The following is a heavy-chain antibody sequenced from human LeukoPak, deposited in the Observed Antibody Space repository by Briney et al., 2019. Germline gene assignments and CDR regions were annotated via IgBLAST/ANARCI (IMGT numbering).Heavy chain of an antibody. CDR3: ARADPQQLVRNYYFDY. V-gene: IGHV1-69*13. J-gene: IGHJ4*02. Sequence: SVKVSCKASGGTFSSYAISWVRQAPGQGLEWMGGIIPIFGTANYAQKFQGRVTITADESTSTAYMELSSLRSEDTAVYYCARADPQQLVRNYYFDYWGQGTLVTVSS. CDR1: GGTFSSYA. D-gene: IGHD6-13*01. CDR2: IIPIFGTA.